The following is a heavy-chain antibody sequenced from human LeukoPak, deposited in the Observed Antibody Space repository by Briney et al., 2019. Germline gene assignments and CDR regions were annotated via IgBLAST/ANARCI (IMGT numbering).Heavy chain of an antibody. CDR1: DDSITMYY. CDR3: AKSNGYGLVDI. D-gene: IGHD3-10*01. J-gene: IGHJ3*02. Sequence: SETLSLTCTVSDDSITMYYWTWIRQPPGKGLEWIGYVDHTGSTKFNPSLNGRVSISRDTSKNFFSLRLRSVTAADTAVYYCAKSNGYGLVDIWGQGTMVTVSS. CDR2: VDHTGST. V-gene: IGHV4-59*01.